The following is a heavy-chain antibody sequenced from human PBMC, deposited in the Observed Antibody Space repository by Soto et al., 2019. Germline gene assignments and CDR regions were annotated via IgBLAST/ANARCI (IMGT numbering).Heavy chain of an antibody. V-gene: IGHV4-59*08. CDR3: ARPRGSSWYFFDY. J-gene: IGHJ4*02. CDR2: IYNSGST. Sequence: SETLSLTGTFSGGAISSYYWSWIRQPPGKGLEWIGHIYNSGSTNYNPSLKSRVTISVDTSKNQFSLKLSSVTAADTAVYYCARPRGSSWYFFDYWGQGTLVTGSS. CDR1: GGAISSYY. D-gene: IGHD6-13*01.